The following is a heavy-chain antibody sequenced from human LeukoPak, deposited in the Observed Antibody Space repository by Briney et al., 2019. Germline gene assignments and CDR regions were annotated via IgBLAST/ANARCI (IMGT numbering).Heavy chain of an antibody. CDR2: LTGGGDFT. V-gene: IGHV3-23*01. Sequence: GGSLRLSCGASGFTFRNYAMYWVRQAPGKGLDWVSGLTGGGDFTYYADSVKGRFTISRDNSKNTLYLEMNSLRADDTAVYYCAKRGNTISFFDPWGQGTLVTVSS. CDR1: GFTFRNYA. J-gene: IGHJ5*02. D-gene: IGHD1-1*01. CDR3: AKRGNTISFFDP.